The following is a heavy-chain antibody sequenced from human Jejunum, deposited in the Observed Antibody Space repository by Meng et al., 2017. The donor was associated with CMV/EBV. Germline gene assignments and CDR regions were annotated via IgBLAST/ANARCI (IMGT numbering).Heavy chain of an antibody. CDR1: GASISDSSYY. J-gene: IGHJ4*02. CDR3: ARDPTPDGSDY. V-gene: IGHV4-39*07. D-gene: IGHD3-10*01. Sequence: QLQLEESGQGLVKPSETLSLPCTMSGASISDSSYYWGWIRQPPGKGLEWIGSVYYSGSTYYNPSLESRVTISVDTSKNQFSLKLTSVTAADTATYYCARDPTPDGSDYWGRGTLVTVSS. CDR2: VYYSGST.